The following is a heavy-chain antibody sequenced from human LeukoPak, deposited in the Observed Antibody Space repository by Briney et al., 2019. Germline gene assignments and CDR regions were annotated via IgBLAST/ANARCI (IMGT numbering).Heavy chain of an antibody. CDR2: INPSGGST. CDR3: ARAQKTGTTSKFSFDY. V-gene: IGHV1-46*01. J-gene: IGHJ4*02. D-gene: IGHD1-7*01. Sequence: ASVKVSCKASGYTFTSYYMHWVRQAPGQGLEGMGLINPSGGSTNYAQKFQGRVTMTRDTSTSTVYMELSSLRSDDTAVYYCARAQKTGTTSKFSFDYWGQGTLVTVSS. CDR1: GYTFTSYY.